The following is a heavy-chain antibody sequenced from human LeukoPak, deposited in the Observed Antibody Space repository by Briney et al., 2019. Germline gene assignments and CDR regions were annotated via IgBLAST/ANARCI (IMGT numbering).Heavy chain of an antibody. Sequence: PGGSLRLSCAASGFTFDDYAMHWVRQAPGKGLDWVSLISWDGGSTYYADSVKGRFTISRDNSKNSLYLQMNSLRAEDTALYYCAKDIWGATILGGFDYWGQGTLVTVSS. V-gene: IGHV3-43D*03. D-gene: IGHD1-26*01. J-gene: IGHJ4*02. CDR2: ISWDGGST. CDR1: GFTFDDYA. CDR3: AKDIWGATILGGFDY.